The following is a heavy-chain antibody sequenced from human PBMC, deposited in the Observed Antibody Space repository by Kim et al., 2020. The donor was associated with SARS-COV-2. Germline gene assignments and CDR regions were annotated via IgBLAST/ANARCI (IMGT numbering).Heavy chain of an antibody. CDR1: GYTLTELS. Sequence: ASVKVSCKVSGYTLTELSMHWVRQAPGKGLEWMGGFDPEDGETIYAQKFQGRVTMTEDTSTDTAYMELSSLRSEDTAVYYCATSRTYYDSQLYYYYGMDVWGQGTTVTVSS. V-gene: IGHV1-24*01. CDR2: FDPEDGET. J-gene: IGHJ6*02. CDR3: ATSRTYYDSQLYYYYGMDV. D-gene: IGHD3-3*01.